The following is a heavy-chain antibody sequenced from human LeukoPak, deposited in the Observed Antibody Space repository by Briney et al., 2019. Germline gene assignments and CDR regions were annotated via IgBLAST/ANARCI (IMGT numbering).Heavy chain of an antibody. D-gene: IGHD3-10*01. CDR1: GFTFSSYA. Sequence: TGRSLRLSCAASGFTFSSYAMHWVRQAPGKGLEWVAVISYDGSNKYYADSVKGRFTISRDNSKKTLYLQMNSLRAEDTAVYYCANSLGAGTFDYWGQGTLVTVSS. J-gene: IGHJ4*02. CDR3: ANSLGAGTFDY. CDR2: ISYDGSNK. V-gene: IGHV3-30-3*01.